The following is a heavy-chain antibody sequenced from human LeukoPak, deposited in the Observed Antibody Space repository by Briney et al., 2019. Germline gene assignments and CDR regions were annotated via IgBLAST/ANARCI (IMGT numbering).Heavy chain of an antibody. CDR1: GGTFSSYA. V-gene: IGHV1-69*13. J-gene: IGHJ2*01. D-gene: IGHD2-15*01. CDR3: ARDRGGGRAADYWYFDL. Sequence: SVKVSCKASGGTFSSYAISWVRQAPGQGLEWMGGIIPIFGTANYAQKFQGRVTITADESTSTAYMELSSLRSEDTTVYYCARDRGGGRAADYWYFDLWGRGTLVTVSS. CDR2: IIPIFGTA.